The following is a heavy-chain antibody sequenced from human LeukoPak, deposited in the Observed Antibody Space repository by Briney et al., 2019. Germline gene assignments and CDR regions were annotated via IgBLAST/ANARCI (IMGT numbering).Heavy chain of an antibody. CDR2: ISAYNGNT. J-gene: IGHJ4*02. CDR3: AKTVAGHSPHFDY. D-gene: IGHD6-19*01. Sequence: ASVKVSCKASGYTFTRYGVILVRQAPGQGLEWMGWISAYNGNTNYAQKLQGRVTMTTDTSTSTAYMELRSLRSDDTAVYYCAKTVAGHSPHFDYWGQGTLVTVSS. CDR1: GYTFTRYG. V-gene: IGHV1-18*01.